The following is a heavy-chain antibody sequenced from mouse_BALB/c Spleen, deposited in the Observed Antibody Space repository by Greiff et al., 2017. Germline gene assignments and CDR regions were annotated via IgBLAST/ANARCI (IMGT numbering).Heavy chain of an antibody. J-gene: IGHJ3*01. CDR3: IITTVVAPFAY. V-gene: IGHV14-4*02. CDR2: IDPENGDT. CDR1: GFNIKDYY. Sequence: VQLKESGAELVKPGASVKLSCTASGFNIKDYYMHWVKQRPEQGLEWIGWIDPENGDTEYAPKFQGKATMTADTSSNTAYLQLSSLTSEDTAVYYCIITTVVAPFAYWGQGTLVTVSA. D-gene: IGHD1-1*01.